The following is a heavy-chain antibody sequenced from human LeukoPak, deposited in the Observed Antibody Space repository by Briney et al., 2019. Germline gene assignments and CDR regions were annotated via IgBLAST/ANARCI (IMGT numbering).Heavy chain of an antibody. D-gene: IGHD6-19*01. J-gene: IGHJ4*02. CDR1: GGSISISSYS. Sequence: PSETLSLTCTVSGGSISISSYSWGWIRQPPGKGLEWIGSIYYSGSTYYNPSLKSRVTISVDTSKNQFSLKLSSVTAADTAVYSCARGGRIAVAGTDYWGQGTLVTVSS. V-gene: IGHV4-39*01. CDR2: IYYSGST. CDR3: ARGGRIAVAGTDY.